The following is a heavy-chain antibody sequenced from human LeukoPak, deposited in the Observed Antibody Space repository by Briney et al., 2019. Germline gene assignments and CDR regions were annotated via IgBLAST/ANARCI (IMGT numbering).Heavy chain of an antibody. Sequence: PGGSLRLSCAASGFTFSSYAMSWVRQAPGKGLEWVSVISGSGGSTYYADSVKGRFTISRDNAKNSLYLQMNSLRAEDTAVYYCARATPGYSGYDYGTAPYFDYWGQGTLVTVSS. CDR2: ISGSGGST. D-gene: IGHD5-12*01. V-gene: IGHV3-23*01. J-gene: IGHJ4*02. CDR3: ARATPGYSGYDYGTAPYFDY. CDR1: GFTFSSYA.